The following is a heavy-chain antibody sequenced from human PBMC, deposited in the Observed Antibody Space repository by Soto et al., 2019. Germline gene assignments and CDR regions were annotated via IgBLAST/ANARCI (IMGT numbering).Heavy chain of an antibody. D-gene: IGHD6-13*01. CDR3: ASSLAAAGRLDY. V-gene: IGHV4-34*01. CDR1: GASIRNYH. J-gene: IGHJ4*02. CDR2: INHSGST. Sequence: SETLSLTCTVSGASIRNYHYDWIRQPAGKGLEWIGEINHSGSTNYNPSLKSRVTISVDTSKNQFSLKLSSVTAADTAVYYCASSLAAAGRLDYWGQGTLVTVSS.